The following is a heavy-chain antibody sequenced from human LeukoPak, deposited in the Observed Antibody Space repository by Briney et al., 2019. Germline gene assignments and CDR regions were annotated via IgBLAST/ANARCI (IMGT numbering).Heavy chain of an antibody. D-gene: IGHD6-19*01. CDR3: AKDRWGAVASFDY. J-gene: IGHJ4*02. CDR2: IQYNGTNK. Sequence: GGSLRLSCAASGFIFSNYGMHWVRQAPGKGLEWVAFIQYNGTNKDYADSVKGRFTISRDNSKNMLYLQMNSLGTEDTAVYYCAKDRWGAVASFDYWGQGTLVTVSS. V-gene: IGHV3-30*02. CDR1: GFIFSNYG.